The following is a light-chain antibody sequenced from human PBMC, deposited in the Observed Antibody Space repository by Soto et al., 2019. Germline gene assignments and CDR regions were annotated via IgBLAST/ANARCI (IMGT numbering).Light chain of an antibody. CDR1: QDISTW. CDR3: QQANSFPYT. Sequence: DIQMTQSPSFVSASVGDRVTITCRASQDISTWLAWYQQKPGRAPNLLIYTASSLQSGVPSRFSGSGSGTDFTLTISSLQLEDFATYYCQQANSFPYTFGQGTKLEIK. J-gene: IGKJ2*01. CDR2: TAS. V-gene: IGKV1-12*01.